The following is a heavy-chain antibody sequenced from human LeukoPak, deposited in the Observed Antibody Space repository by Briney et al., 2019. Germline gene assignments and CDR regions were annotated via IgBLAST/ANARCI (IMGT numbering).Heavy chain of an antibody. CDR3: ARDSSNWEARHFDY. D-gene: IGHD6-13*01. CDR2: IWYDGSNK. Sequence: PGGSLRLSCAASGFTFSSYGMHWVRQAPGKGLEWVAVIWYDGSNKYYADSVKGRFTISRDNSKNTLYLQMNSLRAEDTAVYYCARDSSNWEARHFDYWGQGTLVAVSS. J-gene: IGHJ4*02. V-gene: IGHV3-33*01. CDR1: GFTFSSYG.